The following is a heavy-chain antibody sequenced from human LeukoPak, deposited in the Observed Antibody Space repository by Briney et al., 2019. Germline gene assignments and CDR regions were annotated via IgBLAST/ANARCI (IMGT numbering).Heavy chain of an antibody. CDR1: GFTFSSYA. D-gene: IGHD1-26*01. Sequence: PGGSLRLSCAASGFTFSSYAMSWVRQAPGKGLEWVAFIRFDGTTTDYTDSVKGRFTISRDNSKNTLFLQMNSLRPEDTGVYFCAKPSGNCVDYWGQGTLVTVSS. CDR3: AKPSGNCVDY. J-gene: IGHJ4*02. CDR2: IRFDGTTT. V-gene: IGHV3-30*02.